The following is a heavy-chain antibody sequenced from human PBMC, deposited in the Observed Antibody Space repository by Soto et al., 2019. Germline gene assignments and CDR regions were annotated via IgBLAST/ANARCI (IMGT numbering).Heavy chain of an antibody. CDR2: ILHDGSAE. V-gene: IGHV3-30*03. CDR1: GFTFTSYD. CDR3: ARSRDGYSFYFYYGMDG. J-gene: IGHJ6*02. D-gene: IGHD4-4*01. Sequence: QVQLVESGGGVVQPGRSLRLSCAASGFTFTSYDMHWVRQAPGKGLEWMALILHDGSAEYYADSVKVRFTISRDNSKNTLYLQMNSLRAEDTAVYYCARSRDGYSFYFYYGMDGWGQGTTVTVSS.